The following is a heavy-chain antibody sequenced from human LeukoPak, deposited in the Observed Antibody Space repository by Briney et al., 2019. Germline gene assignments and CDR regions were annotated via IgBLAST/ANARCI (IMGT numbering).Heavy chain of an antibody. J-gene: IGHJ4*02. V-gene: IGHV1-46*01. D-gene: IGHD4-23*01. CDR1: GYTFTRYY. CDR3: ARAPGYGGNPDY. CDR2: INPSGDST. Sequence: ASVKVSCKASGYTFTRYYIHWVRQAPGQGLEWMGTINPSGDSTSYAQKFQGRVTMTRDTSTSTVYMELSSLTSEDTAVYYCARAPGYGGNPDYWGQGTLVTVSS.